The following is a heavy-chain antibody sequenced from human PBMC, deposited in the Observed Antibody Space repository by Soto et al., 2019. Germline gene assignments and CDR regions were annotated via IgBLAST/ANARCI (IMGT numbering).Heavy chain of an antibody. D-gene: IGHD3-22*01. CDR2: IYTSGST. Sequence: SASLPLTCTASGGSISSYYWSWFRQPAGQGMEWIGRIYTSGSTNYNPSLKSRVTMSVDTSKNQFSVKLSSVTAADTAVYYCARDPGRDDDESSGYYQNWFCPWGQGALVTGSS. J-gene: IGHJ5*02. CDR1: GGSISSYY. CDR3: ARDPGRDDDESSGYYQNWFCP. V-gene: IGHV4-4*07.